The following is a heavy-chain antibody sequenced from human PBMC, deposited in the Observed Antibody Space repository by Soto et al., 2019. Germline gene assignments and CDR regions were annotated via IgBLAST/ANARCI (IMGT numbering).Heavy chain of an antibody. CDR2: ISSYNGNT. J-gene: IGHJ5*02. Sequence: ASVKVSCKASGGTFSSYAISWVLQAPGQGLEWMGWISSYNGNTNYAQKLQGRVTMTTDTSTSTAYMELRSLRSDDTAVYYCARTNSRVLRFLEWSKGNWFDPWGQGTLVTVSS. CDR3: ARTNSRVLRFLEWSKGNWFDP. V-gene: IGHV1-18*01. CDR1: GGTFSSYA. D-gene: IGHD3-3*01.